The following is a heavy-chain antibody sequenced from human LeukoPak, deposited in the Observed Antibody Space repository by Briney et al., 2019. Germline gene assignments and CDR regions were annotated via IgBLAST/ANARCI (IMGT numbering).Heavy chain of an antibody. CDR2: IDPDDSDT. V-gene: IGHV5-51*01. D-gene: IGHD2-2*01. J-gene: IGHJ4*02. CDR1: GFSFANYW. Sequence: GESLKISCKSSGFSFANYWIAWVRQMPGKGLEWMGIIDPDDSDTRYSPSFQGQVTISADKSINTAYLQWSRLKASDTAMYYCARQGCSSTSCFDNWGQGTLVTVSS. CDR3: ARQGCSSTSCFDN.